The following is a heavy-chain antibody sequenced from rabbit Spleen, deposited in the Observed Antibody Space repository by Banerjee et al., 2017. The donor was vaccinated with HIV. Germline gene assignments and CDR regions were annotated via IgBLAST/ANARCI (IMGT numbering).Heavy chain of an antibody. CDR2: IDTGSGSA. J-gene: IGHJ4*01. CDR1: GFSFSNGYY. CDR3: ARDLPGGGVYGPFNL. Sequence: QSLEESGGDLVKPGASLTLTCTASGFSFSNGYYMCWVRQAPGKGLEWIGCIDTGSGSAYYASWAKGRFTISKTSSTTVTLQMTSLTAADTATYFCARDLPGGGVYGPFNLWGQGTLVTVS. V-gene: IGHV1S40*01. D-gene: IGHD6-1*01.